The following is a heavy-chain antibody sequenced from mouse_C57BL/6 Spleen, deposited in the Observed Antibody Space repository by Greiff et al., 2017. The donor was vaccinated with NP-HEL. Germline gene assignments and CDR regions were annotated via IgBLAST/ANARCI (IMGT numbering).Heavy chain of an antibody. D-gene: IGHD3-3*01. J-gene: IGHJ2*01. CDR1: GYTFTDYE. V-gene: IGHV1-15*01. Sequence: VQLQQSGAELVRPGASVTLSCKASGYTFTDYEMHWVKQTPVHGLEWIGAIDPETGGTAYNQKFKGKAILTADKSSSTAYMELRSLTSEDSAVYYCTRPGRGYFDYWGQGTTLTVSS. CDR3: TRPGRGYFDY. CDR2: IDPETGGT.